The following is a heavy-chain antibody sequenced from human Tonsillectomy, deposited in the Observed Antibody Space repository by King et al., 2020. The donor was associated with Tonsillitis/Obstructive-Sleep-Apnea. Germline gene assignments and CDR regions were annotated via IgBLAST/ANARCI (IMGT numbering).Heavy chain of an antibody. J-gene: IGHJ4*02. CDR2: ISSDGDST. CDR1: GFTFSSYA. V-gene: IGHV3-64D*06. CDR3: VKSPAGIIAAAGYFDY. Sequence: VQLVEPGGGLVQPGGSLRLSCSASGFTFSSYAMHWVRQAPGKGLEYVSGISSDGDSTYYADSLRGRFTISRDNSKNTLYLQMSSLRAEDTAVYYCVKSPAGIIAAAGYFDYWGQGTLVTVSS. D-gene: IGHD6-13*01.